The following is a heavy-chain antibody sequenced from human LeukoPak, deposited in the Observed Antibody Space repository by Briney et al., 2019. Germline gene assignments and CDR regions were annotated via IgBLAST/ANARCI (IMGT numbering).Heavy chain of an antibody. CDR3: ARDYHSSGYYFYYFDY. CDR1: GGSISSYY. J-gene: IGHJ4*02. D-gene: IGHD3-22*01. V-gene: IGHV4-4*07. Sequence: SETLSLTCTVSGGSISSYYWSWIRQPAGKGLEWIGRIYSSGSINYNPSLNSRVTISVDTSKNQFSLKLSSVTAADTAVYYCARDYHSSGYYFYYFDYWGQGTLVTVSS. CDR2: IYSSGSI.